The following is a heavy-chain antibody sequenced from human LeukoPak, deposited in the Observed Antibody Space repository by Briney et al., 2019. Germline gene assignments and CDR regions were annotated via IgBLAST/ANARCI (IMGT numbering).Heavy chain of an antibody. Sequence: PGGSLRLSCAASGFTFSSYAMSWVRQAPGKGLEWVSYISRSSRTIYYADSVKGRFTISRDNAKNSLYLQMNSLRDEDTAVYYCAVFLEWQGATYYGMDVWGQGTTVTVSS. CDR3: AVFLEWQGATYYGMDV. V-gene: IGHV3-48*02. D-gene: IGHD3-3*01. J-gene: IGHJ6*02. CDR2: ISRSSRTI. CDR1: GFTFSSYA.